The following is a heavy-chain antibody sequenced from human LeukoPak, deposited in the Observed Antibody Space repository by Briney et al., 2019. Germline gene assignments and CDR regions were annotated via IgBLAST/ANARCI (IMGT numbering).Heavy chain of an antibody. Sequence: GGPLRLSCAASGFTFSSYSMNWVRQAPGKGLEWVSSISSSSSYIYYADSVKGRFTISRDNAKDSLYLQMNSLRAEDTAVYYCARDPHYYDSSEERYFDLWGRGTLVTVSS. CDR3: ARDPHYYDSSEERYFDL. V-gene: IGHV3-21*01. CDR2: ISSSSSYI. D-gene: IGHD3-22*01. J-gene: IGHJ2*01. CDR1: GFTFSSYS.